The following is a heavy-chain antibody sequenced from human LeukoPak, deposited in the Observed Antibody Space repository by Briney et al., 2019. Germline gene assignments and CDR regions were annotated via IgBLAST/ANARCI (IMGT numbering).Heavy chain of an antibody. CDR3: ARAWIEYCSSTSCHNWFDP. V-gene: IGHV4-34*01. CDR1: GGSFSGYY. D-gene: IGHD2-2*01. J-gene: IGHJ5*02. Sequence: SETLSLTCAVYGGSFSGYYWSWIRQPPGKGLEWIGEINHSGSTNYNPSLKSRVTISVDTSKNQFSLKLSPVTAADTAVYYCARAWIEYCSSTSCHNWFDPWGQGTLVTVSS. CDR2: INHSGST.